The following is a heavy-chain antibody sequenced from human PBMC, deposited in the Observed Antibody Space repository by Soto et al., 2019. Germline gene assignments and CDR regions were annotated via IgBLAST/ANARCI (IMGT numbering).Heavy chain of an antibody. CDR3: AIDLPKLYYYGSGSEGYYGMDV. J-gene: IGHJ6*02. Sequence: GGSLRLSCAASGFTYSSYGMHWVRQAPGKGLEWVAVISYDGSNKYYADSVKGRFTISRDNSKNTRYLQMNSLRAEDTAVYYCAIDLPKLYYYGSGSEGYYGMDVWGQGTTGTVSS. CDR2: ISYDGSNK. V-gene: IGHV3-30*03. CDR1: GFTYSSYG. D-gene: IGHD3-10*01.